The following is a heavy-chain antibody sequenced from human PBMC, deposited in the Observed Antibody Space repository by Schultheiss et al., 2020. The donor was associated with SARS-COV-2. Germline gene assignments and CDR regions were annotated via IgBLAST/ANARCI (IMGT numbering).Heavy chain of an antibody. V-gene: IGHV3-30*18. J-gene: IGHJ4*02. CDR1: GFTFSSYA. CDR2: ISYDGSKK. CDR3: AKASDVGSGWTFDY. Sequence: GGSLRLSCAASGFTFSSYAMHWVRQAPGKGLEWVALISYDGSKKYYADSVKGRFTISRDNSKNTLYLQMNSLRAEDTAVYYCAKASDVGSGWTFDYWGQGTLVTVSS. D-gene: IGHD6-19*01.